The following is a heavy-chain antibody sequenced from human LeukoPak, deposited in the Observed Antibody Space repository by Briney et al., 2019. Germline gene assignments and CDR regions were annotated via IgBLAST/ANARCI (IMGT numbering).Heavy chain of an antibody. CDR1: GGPFHTYA. CDR3: ARVGYTRGPLPYGMDV. J-gene: IGHJ6*02. D-gene: IGHD3-16*02. V-gene: IGHV1-69*04. CDR2: VVPASEIS. Sequence: GASVKVSCKASGGPFHTYAISWVRLVPGQGLEWMGRVVPASEISTYAQKFLGRVTTTADYSASTVYMELSGLRSDDTATYYCARVGYTRGPLPYGMDVWGQGTTVTV.